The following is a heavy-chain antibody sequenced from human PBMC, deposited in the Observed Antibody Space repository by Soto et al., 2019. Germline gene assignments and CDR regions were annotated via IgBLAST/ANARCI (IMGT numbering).Heavy chain of an antibody. CDR2: ISGSGGST. CDR3: AKDGGLAAESWATYFDY. Sequence: EVQLLESGGGLVQPGGSLRLSCAASGFTFSSYAMSWVRQAPGKGLEWVSAISGSGGSTYYADSVKGRFTISRDNSKNTLYLQMNSLRAEDTAVYYCAKDGGLAAESWATYFDYWGQGTLVTVSS. CDR1: GFTFSSYA. D-gene: IGHD6-13*01. J-gene: IGHJ4*02. V-gene: IGHV3-23*01.